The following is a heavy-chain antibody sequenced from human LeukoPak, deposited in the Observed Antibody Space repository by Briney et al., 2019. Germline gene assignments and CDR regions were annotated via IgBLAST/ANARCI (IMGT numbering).Heavy chain of an antibody. V-gene: IGHV3-48*01. J-gene: IGHJ3*02. Sequence: GGSLILSCAASGFTFSIYTMNWVRQAPGKGLEWISFIFTSNSITHYADSVKVRFTISRDDAKNSLYLQMNSLRAEDTAVYCCVRDSSWAFDIWGQGTMVTVSS. CDR2: IFTSNSIT. CDR1: GFTFSIYT. D-gene: IGHD2-15*01. CDR3: VRDSSWAFDI.